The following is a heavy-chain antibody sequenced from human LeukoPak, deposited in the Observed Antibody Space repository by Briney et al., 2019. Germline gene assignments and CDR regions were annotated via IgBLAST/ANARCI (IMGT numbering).Heavy chain of an antibody. CDR3: ARDGRYAQTFDY. CDR2: IYTSGST. V-gene: IGHV4-4*07. D-gene: IGHD3-9*01. Sequence: PSETLSLTSTVSGGPISSYYWSWIRQPAGKGLEWIGRIYTSGSTNYNPSLKSRVTMSVDTSKNQFSLKLSSVTAADTAVYYCARDGRYAQTFDYWGQGTLVTVSS. CDR1: GGPISSYY. J-gene: IGHJ4*02.